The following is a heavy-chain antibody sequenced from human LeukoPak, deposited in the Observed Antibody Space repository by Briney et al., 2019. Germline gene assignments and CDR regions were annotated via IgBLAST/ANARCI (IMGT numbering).Heavy chain of an antibody. V-gene: IGHV5-51*01. CDR1: GYSFTTNW. J-gene: IGHJ4*02. CDR2: IYPGDSDT. Sequence: RHGESLKISCKVSGYSFTTNWIGWVRQMPGKGLEWMGIIYPGDSDTRYSPSFQGQVTISADKSISTAYLQWSSLKASDTAMYYCARMEQCWDGYNCNYFDYWGQGTLVTVSS. D-gene: IGHD5-24*01. CDR3: ARMEQCWDGYNCNYFDY.